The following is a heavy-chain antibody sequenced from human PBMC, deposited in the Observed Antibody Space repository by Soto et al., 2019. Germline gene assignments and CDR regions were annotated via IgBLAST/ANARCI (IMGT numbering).Heavy chain of an antibody. CDR1: GFTFSGST. Sequence: GRSLRLSCGASGFTFSGSTIHWVRQASGKGLEWVGRIRTKTNSYATAYAASVEGRFTISRDDSKNTSYLQMNSLKTEDTAVYYCTRWGPTGYDYWGQGTLVTVSS. J-gene: IGHJ4*02. D-gene: IGHD7-27*01. V-gene: IGHV3-73*01. CDR2: IRTKTNSYAT. CDR3: TRWGPTGYDY.